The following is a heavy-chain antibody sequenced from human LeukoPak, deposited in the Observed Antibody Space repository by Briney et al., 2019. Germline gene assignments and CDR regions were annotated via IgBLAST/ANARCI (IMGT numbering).Heavy chain of an antibody. Sequence: PSETLSLTCTVSGGSISSYYWSWIRQPAGKGLEWIGRIYTSGSTNYNPSLKSRVTMSVDTSKNQFSLKLSSVTAADTAVYYCARGPLGAPIYYMDVWGKGTTVTVSS. V-gene: IGHV4-4*07. CDR3: ARGPLGAPIYYMDV. CDR1: GGSISSYY. D-gene: IGHD3-10*01. CDR2: IYTSGST. J-gene: IGHJ6*03.